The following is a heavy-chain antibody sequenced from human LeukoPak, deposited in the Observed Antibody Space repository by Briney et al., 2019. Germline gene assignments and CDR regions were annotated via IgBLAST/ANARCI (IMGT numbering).Heavy chain of an antibody. CDR1: GFTFDDYG. Sequence: GGSLRLSCAASGFTFDDYGVSWVRQAPGKGLEWVSGINWNGGSTGYADSVKGRFTISRDNAKNSLYLQMNSLRAEDTALHYCARDRLVAAAGTGAFDIWGQGTMVTVSS. D-gene: IGHD6-13*01. CDR3: ARDRLVAAAGTGAFDI. J-gene: IGHJ3*02. CDR2: INWNGGST. V-gene: IGHV3-20*04.